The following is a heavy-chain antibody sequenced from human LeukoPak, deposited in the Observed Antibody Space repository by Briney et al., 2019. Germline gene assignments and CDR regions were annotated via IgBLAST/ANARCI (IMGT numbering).Heavy chain of an antibody. CDR3: AREQSITIFGVVIRSGNWFDP. CDR2: IYYSGST. V-gene: IGHV4-59*01. D-gene: IGHD3-3*01. J-gene: IGHJ5*02. Sequence: PSETLSLTCTVSGGSISSYYWSWIRQPPGKGLEWIGYIYYSGSTNYNPSLKSRVTISVDTSKNQFSLKLSSVTAADTAVYYCAREQSITIFGVVIRSGNWFDPWGQGTLVTVSS. CDR1: GGSISSYY.